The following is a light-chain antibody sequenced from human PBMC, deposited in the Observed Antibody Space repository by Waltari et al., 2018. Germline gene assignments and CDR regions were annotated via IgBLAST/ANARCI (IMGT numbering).Light chain of an antibody. Sequence: QSALTQPASVSGSPGQSITISCTGTSSDVGGYKYVSWYQQHPGKAPKLMIYEVSNRPSGVSNRFSGSKSGNTASLTISGLQTEDEADYYCSSYTSSRPVVFGGGTKLTVV. CDR2: EVS. CDR1: SSDVGGYKY. V-gene: IGLV2-14*01. CDR3: SSYTSSRPVV. J-gene: IGLJ2*01.